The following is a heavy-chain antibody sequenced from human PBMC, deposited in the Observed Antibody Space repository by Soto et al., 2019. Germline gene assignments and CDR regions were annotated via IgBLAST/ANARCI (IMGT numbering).Heavy chain of an antibody. CDR3: ARTFDYYGMDV. Sequence: KTSETLSLTCAVSGYSIASGYYWAWIRQSPGKGLEWIGSIYHAGSVYYNPSLNSRVAVSLDTSKNHFSLKLTSVTAADTAVYYCARTFDYYGMDVWGHGTTVTVSS. V-gene: IGHV4-38-2*01. CDR2: IYHAGSV. J-gene: IGHJ6*02. CDR1: GYSIASGYY.